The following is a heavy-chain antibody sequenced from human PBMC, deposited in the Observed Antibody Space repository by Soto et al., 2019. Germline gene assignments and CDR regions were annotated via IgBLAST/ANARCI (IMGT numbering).Heavy chain of an antibody. CDR3: ARAYPTLYGMDV. J-gene: IGHJ6*02. V-gene: IGHV3-48*03. Sequence: GGSLRLSCAASGFTFSSYEMNWVRQAPGKGLEWVSYISSSGSTIYYADSVKGRFTISRDNAKNSLYLQMNSLRAEDTAVYYCARAYPTLYGMDVWGQGTTVTVSS. CDR2: ISSSGSTI. CDR1: GFTFSSYE.